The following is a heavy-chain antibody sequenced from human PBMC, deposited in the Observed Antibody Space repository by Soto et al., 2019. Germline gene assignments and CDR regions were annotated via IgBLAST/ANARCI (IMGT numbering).Heavy chain of an antibody. CDR2: IIPGFGTA. CDR3: ASANSYGSHILGY. J-gene: IGHJ4*02. CDR1: GGTFSSYT. Sequence: QVQLVQSGAEVKKPGSSVKVSCKASGGTFSSYTISWVRQAPGQGLEWMGGIIPGFGTANYAQTFQGRVTITADDSTSTAYMELSTLRSEDRAVSYCASANSYGSHILGYWGKGTLVTVSS. V-gene: IGHV1-69*01. D-gene: IGHD5-18*01.